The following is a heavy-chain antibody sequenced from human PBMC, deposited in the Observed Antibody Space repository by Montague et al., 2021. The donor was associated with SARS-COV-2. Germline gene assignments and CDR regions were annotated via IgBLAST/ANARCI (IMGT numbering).Heavy chain of an antibody. V-gene: IGHV4-4*09. D-gene: IGHD3-10*01. CDR3: ARVSSTALRGVIKTSGYFALDV. CDR1: GGSLRYSY. J-gene: IGHJ6*02. Sequence: SETLSLTCSVSGGSLRYSYWTWIRQAPERGLEWTGYIYHTGTTKYNPALQSRLTISVDTAKNQFFLSLTSVTAADTAVYYCARVSSTALRGVIKTSGYFALDVGGPGTTVRVSS. CDR2: IYHTGTT.